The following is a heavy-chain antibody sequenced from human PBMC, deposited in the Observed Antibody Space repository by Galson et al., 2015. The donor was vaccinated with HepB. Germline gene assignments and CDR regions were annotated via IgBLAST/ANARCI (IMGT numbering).Heavy chain of an antibody. CDR2: ISGSGGGT. Sequence: SLRLSCAASGFTFRTSAMTWVRQAPGKGLEWVSTISGSGGGTYYTDSVKGRFTISRDNSKNTLYLQMNSLRVKDTAIYYCAKDQSQWLATDYWGQGTLVTVSS. CDR3: AKDQSQWLATDY. D-gene: IGHD6-19*01. CDR1: GFTFRTSA. V-gene: IGHV3-23*01. J-gene: IGHJ4*02.